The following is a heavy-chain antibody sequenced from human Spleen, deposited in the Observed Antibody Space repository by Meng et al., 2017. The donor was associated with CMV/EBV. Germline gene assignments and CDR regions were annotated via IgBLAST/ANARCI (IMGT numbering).Heavy chain of an antibody. CDR2: INPKSGGT. CDR3: ARGKTDATPDRPFDS. D-gene: IGHD2-21*02. V-gene: IGHV1-2*02. Sequence: SGYTFTGYYFPWVRQAPGQGLEWMGWINPKSGGTDYAQNFQGRVTMTRDTSIRTAYMELSSLRSDDAAVYYCARGKTDATPDRPFDSWGQGTLVTVSS. J-gene: IGHJ4*02. CDR1: GYTFTGYY.